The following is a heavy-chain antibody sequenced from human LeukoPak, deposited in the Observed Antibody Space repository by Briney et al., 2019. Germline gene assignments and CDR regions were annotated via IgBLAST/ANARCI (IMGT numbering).Heavy chain of an antibody. CDR3: ARDDIINSGIYINWFDP. D-gene: IGHD1-26*01. CDR2: IYYSGST. CDR1: GDSISSSSYY. V-gene: IGHV4-39*07. J-gene: IGHJ5*02. Sequence: SETLSLTCTVSGDSISSSSYYWGWIRQPPGTGLEWIGSIYYSGSTYYNPSLKSRVTISVDTSKNQFSLKLNSVTAADTAVYYCARDDIINSGIYINWFDPWGQGTLVTVSS.